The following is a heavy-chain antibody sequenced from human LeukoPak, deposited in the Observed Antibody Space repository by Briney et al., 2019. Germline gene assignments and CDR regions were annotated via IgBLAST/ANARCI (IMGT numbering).Heavy chain of an antibody. J-gene: IGHJ4*02. CDR2: INHSGST. D-gene: IGHD2-15*01. Sequence: PSETLSLTCAVYGGSFSVYYWSWIRQPPGKGLEWIGEINHSGSTNYNPSLKSRVTISVDTSKNQFSLKLSSVTAADTAVYYCARAVSRYCSGGSCYPYYFDYWGQGTLVTVSS. V-gene: IGHV4-34*01. CDR3: ARAVSRYCSGGSCYPYYFDY. CDR1: GGSFSVYY.